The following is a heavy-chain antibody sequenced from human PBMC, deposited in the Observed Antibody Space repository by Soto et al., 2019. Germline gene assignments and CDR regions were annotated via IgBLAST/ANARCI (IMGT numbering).Heavy chain of an antibody. CDR2: INPNSGGT. V-gene: IGHV1-2*02. Sequence: ASVKVSCKASGYTFTGYYMHWVRQAPGQGLEWMGWINPNSGGTNYAQKFQGRVTMTRDTSISTAYMELSRLRSDDTAVYYCARDRAGVIASSGYYDYFDYWGQGTLVTVSS. CDR1: GYTFTGYY. J-gene: IGHJ4*02. CDR3: ARDRAGVIASSGYYDYFDY. D-gene: IGHD3-22*01.